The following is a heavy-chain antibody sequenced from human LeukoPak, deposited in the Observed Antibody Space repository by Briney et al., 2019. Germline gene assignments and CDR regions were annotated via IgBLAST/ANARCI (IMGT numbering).Heavy chain of an antibody. Sequence: SETLSLTCTVSGGSISTSNYYWGWIRQPPGKGLEWIGNIFYSGSTYSPSLKSRVTISLDTSRNQFSPKLNSVTAADTAVYYCAKSNGYGLVDIWGQGTMVTVSS. CDR2: IFYSGST. D-gene: IGHD3-10*01. CDR1: GGSISTSNYY. CDR3: AKSNGYGLVDI. J-gene: IGHJ3*02. V-gene: IGHV4-39*07.